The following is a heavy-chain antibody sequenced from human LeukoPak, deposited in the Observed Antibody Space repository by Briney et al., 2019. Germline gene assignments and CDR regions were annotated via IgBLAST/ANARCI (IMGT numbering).Heavy chain of an antibody. V-gene: IGHV5-51*01. J-gene: IGHJ4*02. CDR3: AIGGDSTTSCYRCFNY. CDR1: GYRFINYW. D-gene: IGHD2-2*01. CDR2: ISPDDSDT. Sequence: GESLKISCKGSGYRFINYWIGWVRQMPGKGLEWMGIISPDDSDTRYSPSFQGQVTISADKSISTAYLQWSSLKASDTAMYYCAIGGDSTTSCYRCFNYWGQGTLVTVSS.